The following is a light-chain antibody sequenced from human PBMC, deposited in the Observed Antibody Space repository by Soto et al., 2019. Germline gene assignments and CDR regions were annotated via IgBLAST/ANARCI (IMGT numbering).Light chain of an antibody. Sequence: EIVLTQFPGTLSLSPGERATLSCRASQSVGSNYLAWYQQRPGQPHNLLIFGASHRAPDIPDRFSGSGSGTDFTLTISRLGPEDFAVYYCQQYGSSIQTFGQGTKVEIK. CDR1: QSVGSNY. CDR3: QQYGSSIQT. J-gene: IGKJ1*01. V-gene: IGKV3-20*01. CDR2: GAS.